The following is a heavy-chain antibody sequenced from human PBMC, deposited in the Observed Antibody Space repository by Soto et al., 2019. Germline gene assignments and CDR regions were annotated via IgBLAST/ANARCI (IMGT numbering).Heavy chain of an antibody. CDR1: GFTFNSYA. J-gene: IGHJ4*02. CDR3: ARTVVTPGYFEY. CDR2: ISGSGGDT. Sequence: EVQLVESGGGLVQPGGSLRLSCAASGFTFNSYAMSWIRQAPGKGLEWVSSISGSGGDTYYADYVKARFTISRANSRKTLYLEMNSLGAEDAAVYYCARTVVTPGYFEYWGQGTLVTVSS. V-gene: IGHV3-23*04. D-gene: IGHD2-15*01.